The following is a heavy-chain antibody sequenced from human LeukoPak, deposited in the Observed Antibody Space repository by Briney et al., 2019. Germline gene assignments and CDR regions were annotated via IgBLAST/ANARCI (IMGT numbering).Heavy chain of an antibody. CDR1: GFTFDDYA. CDR3: AKDAWAVADDDNWFDP. V-gene: IGHV3-9*01. Sequence: GGSLRLSCAASGFTFDDYAMHWVRQAPGKGLEWVSGISWNSGSIGYADSVKGRFTISRDNAKNSLYLQMNSLRAEDTALYYCAKDAWAVADDDNWFDPWGQGTLVTVSS. J-gene: IGHJ5*02. CDR2: ISWNSGSI. D-gene: IGHD6-19*01.